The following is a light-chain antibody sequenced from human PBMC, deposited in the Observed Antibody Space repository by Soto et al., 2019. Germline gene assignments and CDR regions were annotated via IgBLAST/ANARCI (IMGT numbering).Light chain of an antibody. Sequence: QSALTQPPSASGSPGQSVTISCTGTSSDIGGYNYVSWYRQHPGKAPKLMIFEVSKRPSGVPDRFSGSKFGNTASLTVSGLHTEDEADYYCTAFAGSNKLLFGGGTKLTVL. CDR1: SSDIGGYNY. V-gene: IGLV2-8*01. CDR3: TAFAGSNKLL. J-gene: IGLJ3*02. CDR2: EVS.